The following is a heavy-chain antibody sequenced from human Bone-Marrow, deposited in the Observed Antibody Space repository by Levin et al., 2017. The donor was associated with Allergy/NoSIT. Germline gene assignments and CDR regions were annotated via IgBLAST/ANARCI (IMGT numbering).Heavy chain of an antibody. CDR3: ARDGVRPLLHYFDY. J-gene: IGHJ4*02. CDR1: GFTFSSYD. CDR2: IWYDGSNK. Sequence: SCAASGFTFSSYDMHWVRRAPGKGLEWVAAIWYDGSNKYYAESVKGRFTISRDTSKNNVYLQMNSLRVEDTAVYYCARDGVRPLLHYFDYWGQGTLVTVSS. V-gene: IGHV3-33*01. D-gene: IGHD3-16*01.